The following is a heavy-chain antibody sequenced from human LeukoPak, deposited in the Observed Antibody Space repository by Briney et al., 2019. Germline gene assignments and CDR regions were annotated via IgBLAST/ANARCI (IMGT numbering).Heavy chain of an antibody. V-gene: IGHV1-18*01. CDR3: ARGTLTHLDPHSFDY. CDR2: ISAYNGNT. J-gene: IGHJ4*01. CDR1: GYTFTSYG. D-gene: IGHD4-17*01. Sequence: ASVKVSCKASGYTFTSYGISWVRQAPGQGLEWMGWISAYNGNTNYAQKLQGRVTMTTDTSTSTAYMELRSLRSDDPAVYYPARGTLTHLDPHSFDYWGHGNPVTASS.